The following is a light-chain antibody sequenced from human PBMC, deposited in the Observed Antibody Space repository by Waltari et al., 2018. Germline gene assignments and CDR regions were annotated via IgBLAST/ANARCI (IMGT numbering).Light chain of an antibody. Sequence: QSALTQPASVSGSPGQSITISCTGTSSDVGGYNYVSWYQQHPGKAPKLMIYDVSKRPSGFSIRFSGSKSGNTASLTISGLQAEDEADYYCSSYTSSSTLYVFGTGTKVTVL. CDR1: SSDVGGYNY. J-gene: IGLJ1*01. CDR3: SSYTSSSTLYV. V-gene: IGLV2-14*01. CDR2: DVS.